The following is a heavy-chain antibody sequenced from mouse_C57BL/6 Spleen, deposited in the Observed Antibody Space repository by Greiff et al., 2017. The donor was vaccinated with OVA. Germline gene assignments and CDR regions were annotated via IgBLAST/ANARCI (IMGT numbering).Heavy chain of an antibody. V-gene: IGHV5-17*01. J-gene: IGHJ3*01. CDR2: ISSGSSTI. CDR1: GFTFSDYG. CDR3: ARQGNGNYPSWFAY. Sequence: EVHLVESGGGLVKPGGSLKLSCAASGFTFSDYGMHWVRQAPEKGLEWVAYISSGSSTIYYADTVKGRFTISRDNAKNTLFLQMTSLRSEDTAMYYCARQGNGNYPSWFAYWGQGTLVTVSA. D-gene: IGHD2-1*01.